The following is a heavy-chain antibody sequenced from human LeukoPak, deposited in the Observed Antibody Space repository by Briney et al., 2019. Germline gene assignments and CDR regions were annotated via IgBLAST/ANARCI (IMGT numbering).Heavy chain of an antibody. J-gene: IGHJ4*02. Sequence: ASVKVSCKASGYTFTSCGISWVRQAPGQGLEWMGWISAYNGNTNYAQKLQGRVTMTTDTSTSTAYMELRSLRSDDTAVYYCARDRHYDFWSGYDFDYWGQGTLVTVSS. CDR2: ISAYNGNT. CDR1: GYTFTSCG. D-gene: IGHD3-3*01. CDR3: ARDRHYDFWSGYDFDY. V-gene: IGHV1-18*01.